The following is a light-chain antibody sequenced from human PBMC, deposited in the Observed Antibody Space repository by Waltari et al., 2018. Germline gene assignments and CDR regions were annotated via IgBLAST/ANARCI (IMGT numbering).Light chain of an antibody. CDR2: AAS. V-gene: IGKV1-17*03. CDR3: QQHNSHPWT. Sequence: DVQMTQSPTSLSAAVGDRSSITCRASQTISSYLAWYQQKPGKVPQLLIYAASSLESGVPSRFSGSGSGTEFTLTISSLQPEDFATYYCQQHNSHPWTFGQGTKVEIK. CDR1: QTISSY. J-gene: IGKJ1*01.